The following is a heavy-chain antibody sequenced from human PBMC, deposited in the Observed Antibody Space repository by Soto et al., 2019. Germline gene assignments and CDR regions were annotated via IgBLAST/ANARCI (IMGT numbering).Heavy chain of an antibody. CDR3: AREGLTGTTDSFYFDY. J-gene: IGHJ4*02. Sequence: SVKVSCKDSGGTFSSYAISRVRQAPGQGLEWMGGIIPIFGTANYAQKFQGRVTITADESTSTAYMELSSLRSEDTAVYYCAREGLTGTTDSFYFDYWGQGTLVTVSS. CDR2: IIPIFGTA. CDR1: GGTFSSYA. D-gene: IGHD1-20*01. V-gene: IGHV1-69*13.